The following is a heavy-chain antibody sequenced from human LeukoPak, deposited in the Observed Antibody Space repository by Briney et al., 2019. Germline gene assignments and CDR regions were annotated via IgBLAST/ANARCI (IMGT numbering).Heavy chain of an antibody. J-gene: IGHJ4*02. Sequence: PSETLFLTCAVYAGSFSGYYLSWILQPPGKGLEWIGEINHSGSTNYNPSLKNRVTISVDTSKNQFSLKLSSVTAADTAVYYCAREGPMVQGVILSWGQGTLVTVSS. CDR3: AREGPMVQGVILS. V-gene: IGHV4-34*01. CDR1: AGSFSGYY. CDR2: INHSGST. D-gene: IGHD3-10*01.